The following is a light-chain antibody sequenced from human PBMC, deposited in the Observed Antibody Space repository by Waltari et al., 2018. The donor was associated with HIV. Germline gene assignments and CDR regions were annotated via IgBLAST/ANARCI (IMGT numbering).Light chain of an antibody. CDR2: EVS. V-gene: IGLV2-23*02. CDR1: SSDVGSYNL. CDR3: CSYAGNSIP. J-gene: IGLJ2*01. Sequence: QSALTQPASVSGSFGQSITISCTGTSSDVGSYNLVSWYQHHPGKAPKLIIYEVSKRPSGVSNRFSGSKSGNTASLTVSGLQAEDEADYYCCSYAGNSIPFGVGTKLTVL.